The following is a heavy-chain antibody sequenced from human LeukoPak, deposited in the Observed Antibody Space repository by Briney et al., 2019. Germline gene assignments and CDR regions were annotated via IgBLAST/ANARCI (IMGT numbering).Heavy chain of an antibody. Sequence: GRSLRLSCAASGFTFSSYGMHWVRQAPGRGLEWVALIWYDGTNKYYADSVKGRFTVSRDNSKNTLYLQMTSLSPEDTAVYYCARDAAGTCLDYWGQGTLVTVSS. J-gene: IGHJ4*02. D-gene: IGHD1-7*01. CDR3: ARDAAGTCLDY. CDR2: IWYDGTNK. CDR1: GFTFSSYG. V-gene: IGHV3-33*01.